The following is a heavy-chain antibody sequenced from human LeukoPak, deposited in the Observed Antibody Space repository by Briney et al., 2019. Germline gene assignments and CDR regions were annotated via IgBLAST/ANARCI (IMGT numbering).Heavy chain of an antibody. V-gene: IGHV3-30-3*01. CDR1: GFTFSSYA. CDR3: ARDPATTVTTMVDY. J-gene: IGHJ4*02. Sequence: SGGSLRLSCAASGFTFSSYAMHWVRQAPGKGLEWVAVISYDGSNKYYADSVKGRFTISRDNSKNTLYLQMNSLRAEDTAVYYCARDPATTVTTMVDYWGQGTLVTVPS. CDR2: ISYDGSNK. D-gene: IGHD4-17*01.